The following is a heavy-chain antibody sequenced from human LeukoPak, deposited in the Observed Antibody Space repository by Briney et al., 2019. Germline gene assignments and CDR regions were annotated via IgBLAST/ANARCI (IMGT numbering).Heavy chain of an antibody. J-gene: IGHJ4*02. D-gene: IGHD1-26*01. V-gene: IGHV3-23*01. CDR1: GFTFSSYA. Sequence: GGSLRLSCAASGFTFSSYAISWVRQAPGKGLEWVSAISGSGGTYYADAVKGRFTISRDNSKNTLYLQMNSLGAEDTAVYYCAKIVVRENEFRGQGPLVPVSS. CDR2: ISGSGGT. CDR3: AKIVVRENEF.